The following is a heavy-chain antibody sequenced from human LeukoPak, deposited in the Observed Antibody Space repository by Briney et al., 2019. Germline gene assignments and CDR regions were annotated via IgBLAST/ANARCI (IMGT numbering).Heavy chain of an antibody. D-gene: IGHD6-13*01. Sequence: SETLSLTCTVSGGSISSSSYYWGWIRQPPGKGLEWIGYIYHSGSTYYNPSLKSRVTISVDRSKNQFSLKLSSVTAADTAVYYCARYSSSFDYWGQGTLVTVSS. CDR2: IYHSGST. CDR3: ARYSSSFDY. J-gene: IGHJ4*02. CDR1: GGSISSSSYY. V-gene: IGHV4-39*07.